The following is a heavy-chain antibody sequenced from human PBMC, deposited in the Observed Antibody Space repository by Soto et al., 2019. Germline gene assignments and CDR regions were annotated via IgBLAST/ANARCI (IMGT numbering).Heavy chain of an antibody. Sequence: EGSLRLSCAASGFTFSSYGLHWVRQAPGKWLEWVAVIWYDGSNKYYADSVKGRFTISRDNSKNTLYLQMNSLRAEDTAVYYCARGRLITMIVEIDYCGEGXLVTVS. J-gene: IGHJ4*02. CDR1: GFTFSSYG. D-gene: IGHD3-22*01. CDR2: IWYDGSNK. V-gene: IGHV3-33*01. CDR3: ARGRLITMIVEIDY.